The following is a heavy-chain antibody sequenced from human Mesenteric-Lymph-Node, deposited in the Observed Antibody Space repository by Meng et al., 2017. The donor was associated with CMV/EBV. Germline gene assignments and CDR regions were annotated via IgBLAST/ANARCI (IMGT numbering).Heavy chain of an antibody. V-gene: IGHV1-69*06. J-gene: IGHJ4*02. CDR3: TRGSSDCSTPNCPFDY. Sequence: GGTSSSYVISWVRQAPGQGFEWMGGIIPIFGTANYAQKFQGRVAISADKSTNTAYMEVISLRSEDTALYYCTRGSSDCSTPNCPFDYWGQGTLVTVSS. CDR2: IIPIFGTA. D-gene: IGHD2-2*01. CDR1: GGTSSSYV.